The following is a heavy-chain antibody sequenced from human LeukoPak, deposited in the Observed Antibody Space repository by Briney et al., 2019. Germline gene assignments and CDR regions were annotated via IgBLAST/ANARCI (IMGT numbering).Heavy chain of an antibody. D-gene: IGHD6-13*01. CDR3: AKQSHSSSWYENHDAFDI. CDR2: ISGSGGST. V-gene: IGHV3-23*01. Sequence: GGTLRLSCAASGFTFSNYGMSWVRQAPGKGLEWVSAISGSGGSTYYADSVKGRFTISRDNSKNTLYLQMNSLRAEDTAVYYCAKQSHSSSWYENHDAFDIWGQGTMVTVSS. CDR1: GFTFSNYG. J-gene: IGHJ3*02.